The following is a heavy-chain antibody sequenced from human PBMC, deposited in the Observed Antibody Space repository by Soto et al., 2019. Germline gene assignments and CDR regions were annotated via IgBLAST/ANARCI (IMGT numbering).Heavy chain of an antibody. Sequence: PGGTLRLSCAASGFTFDDYALHWVRQAPGRGLEWVGGSNWNGKTIGYADSLKGRFAISRDNATNFLFLALHSLTVEDTALYYCAKAIVPGIYSGNFYNWGPGTLVTVSS. J-gene: IGHJ4*02. CDR1: GFTFDDYA. D-gene: IGHD1-7*01. CDR2: SNWNGKTI. CDR3: AKAIVPGIYSGNFYN. V-gene: IGHV3-9*01.